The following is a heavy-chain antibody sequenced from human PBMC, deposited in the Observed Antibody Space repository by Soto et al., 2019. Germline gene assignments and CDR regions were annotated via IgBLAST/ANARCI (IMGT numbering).Heavy chain of an antibody. CDR1: GFTFSSYG. Sequence: QVQLVESGGGVVQPGRSLRLSCAASGFTFSSYGMHWVRQAPGKGLEWVAVIWYDGSNKYYADSVKGRFTISRDNSKNTLYLQMNSLRAEDTAVYYCARGEKFRWLQWARDVDAGGWEYDFDLWGRGTLVTVSS. D-gene: IGHD5-12*01. V-gene: IGHV3-33*01. J-gene: IGHJ2*01. CDR3: ARGEKFRWLQWARDVDAGGWEYDFDL. CDR2: IWYDGSNK.